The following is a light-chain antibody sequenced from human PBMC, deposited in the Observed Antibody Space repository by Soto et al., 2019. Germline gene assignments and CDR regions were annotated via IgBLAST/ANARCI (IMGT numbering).Light chain of an antibody. V-gene: IGKV3-11*01. CDR3: QQRRVWPLT. CDR2: DSS. Sequence: VLTQSPAILSLSPGERATLSCRASQSVNNYLAWYQQRPGQAPRLLIYDSSNRATGIPARFSACGSGTDFTLTISSLEPEDFAVYYCQQRRVWPLTFGGGTKVEIK. J-gene: IGKJ4*01. CDR1: QSVNNY.